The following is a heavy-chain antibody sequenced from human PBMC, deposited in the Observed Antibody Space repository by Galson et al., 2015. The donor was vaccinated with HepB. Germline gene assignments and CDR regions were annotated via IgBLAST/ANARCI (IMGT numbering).Heavy chain of an antibody. Sequence: SLRLSCAASGFTVTNNYMSWVRQVPGKGREWLSIIYSSGSTYYTDSVKGRFIISRDNSKNTLSLQMNSLRGDDTGVYYCAREPTRHEVGGLLRMNRAFDLWGQGTRVIVS. J-gene: IGHJ3*01. V-gene: IGHV3-66*01. D-gene: IGHD3-10*01. CDR2: IYSSGST. CDR3: AREPTRHEVGGLLRMNRAFDL. CDR1: GFTVTNNY.